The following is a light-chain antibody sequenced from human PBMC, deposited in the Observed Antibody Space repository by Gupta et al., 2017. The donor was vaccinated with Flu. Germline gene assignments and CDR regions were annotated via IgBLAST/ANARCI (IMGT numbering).Light chain of an antibody. V-gene: IGKV1-33*01. CDR2: DAS. CDR3: QHKNNLPFI. CDR1: QDISNY. Sequence: DIQMTQSPSSLSASVGDRVTITFPASQDISNYLNWYQQKPGKAPKLLIYDASNLERGVPSRFSGSGSGTDFTFTISIRQPEDVANYYCQHKNNLPFIFGQGTKMDIK. J-gene: IGKJ2*01.